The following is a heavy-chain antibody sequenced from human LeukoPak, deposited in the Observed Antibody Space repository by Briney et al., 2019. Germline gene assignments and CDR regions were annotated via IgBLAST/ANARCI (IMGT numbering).Heavy chain of an antibody. V-gene: IGHV1-8*03. J-gene: IGHJ6*03. Sequence: ASVKVSCKASGGTFSSYAISWVRQAPGQGLEWMGWMNPNSGNTGYAQKFQGRVTITRNTSISTAYMELSSLRSEDTAVYYCARGFTSWTFYDFWSGYCPVVYYYYMDVWGKGTTVTVSS. CDR1: GGTFSSYA. D-gene: IGHD3-3*01. CDR2: MNPNSGNT. CDR3: ARGFTSWTFYDFWSGYCPVVYYYYMDV.